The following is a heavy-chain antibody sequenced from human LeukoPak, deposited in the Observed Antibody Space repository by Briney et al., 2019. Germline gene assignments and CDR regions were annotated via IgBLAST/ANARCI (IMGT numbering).Heavy chain of an antibody. Sequence: ETLSLTCAVYGGSFSGYYWSWIRQPPGKGLEWIGEINHSGSTNYNPSLKSRVTISVDTSKNQFSLKLSSVTAADTAVYYCAGFGSTSHRNYYYYYYMDVWGRGTTVTVSS. J-gene: IGHJ6*03. CDR1: GGSFSGYY. CDR2: INHSGST. D-gene: IGHD2-2*01. V-gene: IGHV4-34*01. CDR3: AGFGSTSHRNYYYYYYMDV.